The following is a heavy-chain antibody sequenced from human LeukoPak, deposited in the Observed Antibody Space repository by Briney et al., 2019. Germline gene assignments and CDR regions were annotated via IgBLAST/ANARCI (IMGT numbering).Heavy chain of an antibody. Sequence: ASVKVSCKASGYTFTSYGISWVRQATGQGLEWMGWMNPNSGNTGYAQKFQGRVTMTRNTSISTAYMELSSLRSEDTAVYYCARGRTSLRYFDWLSNDAFDIWGQGTMVTVSS. D-gene: IGHD3-9*01. CDR2: MNPNSGNT. J-gene: IGHJ3*02. CDR3: ARGRTSLRYFDWLSNDAFDI. V-gene: IGHV1-8*02. CDR1: GYTFTSYG.